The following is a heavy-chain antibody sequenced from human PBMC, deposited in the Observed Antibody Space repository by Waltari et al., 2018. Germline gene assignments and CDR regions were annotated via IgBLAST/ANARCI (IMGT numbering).Heavy chain of an antibody. CDR3: ARGVVRHYGHYCDY. Sequence: EVQLVESGGGLVQPGGSLRLSCAASGFTFSDHYMDWVRQAPGKGLEWLGRSRNKANGYTTEYAASMNGRFTISSDDSTNSMYLQMNSLKTEDTAVYYCARGVVRHYGHYCDYWGQGTLVTVSS. D-gene: IGHD3-9*01. CDR1: GFTFSDHY. J-gene: IGHJ4*02. CDR2: SRNKANGYTT. V-gene: IGHV3-72*01.